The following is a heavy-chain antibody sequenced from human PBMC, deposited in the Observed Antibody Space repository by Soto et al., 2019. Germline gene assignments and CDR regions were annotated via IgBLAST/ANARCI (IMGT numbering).Heavy chain of an antibody. CDR2: ISYDGSNR. CDR1: GCTFSYYG. CDR3: AKGGRIPTSSVDY. V-gene: IGHV3-30*18. D-gene: IGHD2-2*01. J-gene: IGHJ4*02. Sequence: QVQLVESGGGVVQPGKSLRLSCAASGCTFSYYGLHWVRHAPGKGLEWVAGISYDGSNRYYGDSVKGRFSISRDNPNNTLYLQMNSLRDEDTAVYYCAKGGRIPTSSVDYWGQGTLVTVSS.